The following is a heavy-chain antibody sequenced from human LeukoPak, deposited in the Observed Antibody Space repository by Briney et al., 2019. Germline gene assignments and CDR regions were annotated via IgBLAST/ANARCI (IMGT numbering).Heavy chain of an antibody. D-gene: IGHD5-18*01. CDR3: ARQYSYGYNWFDP. V-gene: IGHV4-34*01. J-gene: IGHJ5*02. Sequence: SETLSLTCAVYGGSFSGYYWSWIRQPPGKGLEWIGEINHSGSTNYNPSLKSRVTISVDTSKSQFSLKLSSVTAADTAVYYCARQYSYGYNWFDPWGQGTLVTVSS. CDR2: INHSGST. CDR1: GGSFSGYY.